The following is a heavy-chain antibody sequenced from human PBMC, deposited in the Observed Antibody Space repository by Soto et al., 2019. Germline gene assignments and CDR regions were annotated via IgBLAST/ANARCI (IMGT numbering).Heavy chain of an antibody. CDR3: ARVVVIRGYYGLDV. V-gene: IGHV3-9*01. Sequence: SLRLSCAASGFTFDDYAMHWVRQAPGKGLEWVSGISWNSGSIGYADSVKGRFTISRDNAKNSLYLQMNSLRAEDTALYYRARVVVIRGYYGLDVWGQGHTVTVS. J-gene: IGHJ6*02. CDR1: GFTFDDYA. D-gene: IGHD2-21*01. CDR2: ISWNSGSI.